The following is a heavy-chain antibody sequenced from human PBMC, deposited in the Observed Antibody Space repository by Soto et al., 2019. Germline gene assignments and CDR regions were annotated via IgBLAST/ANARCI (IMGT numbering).Heavy chain of an antibody. D-gene: IGHD3-3*01. CDR2: INPTDGST. Sequence: ASVKVSCKASGYTITTYYMHWVRQAPGQGLERMGIINPTDGSTFYAQKFQGRVIMTRDTSTNTVYMELSSLRSEDTAIYYCARVINRFSEWVYDYWGQGTLVTVSS. CDR1: GYTITTYY. J-gene: IGHJ4*02. CDR3: ARVINRFSEWVYDY. V-gene: IGHV1-46*01.